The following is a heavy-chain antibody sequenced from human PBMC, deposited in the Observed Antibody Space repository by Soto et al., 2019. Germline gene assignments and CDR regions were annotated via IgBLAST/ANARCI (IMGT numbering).Heavy chain of an antibody. Sequence: PSETLSLTCSVSGGSISRSSYYWGWIRQPPGKGLEWIGGIYYSGTTYYNPSLKSRVTISVDTSKNQFSLKLTSVTAADTAVYYCATHQGYYGSGSYCFDYWGQGTLVTVSS. J-gene: IGHJ4*02. CDR1: GGSISRSSYY. V-gene: IGHV4-39*01. D-gene: IGHD3-10*01. CDR3: ATHQGYYGSGSYCFDY. CDR2: IYYSGTT.